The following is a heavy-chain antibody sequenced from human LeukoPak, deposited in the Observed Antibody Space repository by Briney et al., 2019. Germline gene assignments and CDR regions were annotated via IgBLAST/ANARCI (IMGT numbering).Heavy chain of an antibody. J-gene: IGHJ4*02. CDR1: GFTFSTYA. Sequence: GGSLRLSCAASGFTFSTYAMHWVRQAPGKGLEWMAIISYDGGSTSYSDSVKGRFTISRDNSKNTLYLQMSSLRTEDTAVYYCAKIEGSSSYYFDYWGQGTLVTVSS. CDR3: AKIEGSSSYYFDY. CDR2: ISYDGGST. D-gene: IGHD6-6*01. V-gene: IGHV3-30*18.